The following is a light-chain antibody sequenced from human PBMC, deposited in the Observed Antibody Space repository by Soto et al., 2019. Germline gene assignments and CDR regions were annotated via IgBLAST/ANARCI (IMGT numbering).Light chain of an antibody. CDR2: SNN. V-gene: IGLV1-47*02. CDR1: GSTIGSNN. J-gene: IGLJ1*01. Sequence: SLRTRPSSESVTPGQVVTVSCSGSGSTIGSNNVYWYQQLPGTAPKLLIYSNNQRPSGVPDRCSGSKSGTSASRAISGLRSEDEADYYCAAWDDSLSGDGYATGTKVTV. CDR3: AAWDDSLSGDG.